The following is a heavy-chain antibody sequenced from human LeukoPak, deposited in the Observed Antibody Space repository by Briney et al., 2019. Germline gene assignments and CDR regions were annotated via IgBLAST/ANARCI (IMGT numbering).Heavy chain of an antibody. V-gene: IGHV3-64D*09. CDR2: ISSNGRST. Sequence: GGSLRLSCSASGFTFSSYAMHWVRHAPGKGLEYVSAISSNGRSTYYADSVKSRFTISRDNSKNTLHLQMSSLRAEDPAVYYCVNIRRDGYNFDYWGQGTLVTVSS. D-gene: IGHD5-24*01. J-gene: IGHJ4*02. CDR3: VNIRRDGYNFDY. CDR1: GFTFSSYA.